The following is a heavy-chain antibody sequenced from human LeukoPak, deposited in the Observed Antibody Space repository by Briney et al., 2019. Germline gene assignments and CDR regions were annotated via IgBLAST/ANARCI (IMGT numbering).Heavy chain of an antibody. D-gene: IGHD6-19*01. Sequence: SVKVSCKASGGTFSSYAISWVRQAPGQGLEWMGGIIPIFGTANYAQKLQGRVTMTTDTSTSTAYMELRSLRSDDTAVYYCARIAVAGSTYDAFDIWGQGTMVTVSS. CDR1: GGTFSSYA. CDR2: IIPIFGTA. CDR3: ARIAVAGSTYDAFDI. J-gene: IGHJ3*02. V-gene: IGHV1-69*05.